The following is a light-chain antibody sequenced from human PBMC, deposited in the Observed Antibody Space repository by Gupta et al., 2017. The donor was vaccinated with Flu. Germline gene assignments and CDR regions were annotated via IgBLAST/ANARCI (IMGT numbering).Light chain of an antibody. CDR3: QSVDASGRDPPVL. Sequence: DGLAKQYVYWYHHNPGQAPMLLISKDTERPSNVPERFSGSSSGTTVTLTISGVQAEDGAHYFCQSVDASGRDPPVLFAGGTKLTV. V-gene: IGLV3-25*03. CDR1: GLAKQY. J-gene: IGLJ2*01. CDR2: KDT.